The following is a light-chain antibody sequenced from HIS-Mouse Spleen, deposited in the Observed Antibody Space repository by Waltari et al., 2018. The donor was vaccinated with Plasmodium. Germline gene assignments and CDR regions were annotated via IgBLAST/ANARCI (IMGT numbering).Light chain of an antibody. J-gene: IGKJ3*01. CDR3: QQYNNWSFT. CDR2: GAS. V-gene: IGKV3-15*01. Sequence: EIVMTQSPATLSVSPGERATLSCRASQSVSSNLAWDQQKPGQAPRLLIYGASTRATGIPARFSGSGSGTEFTLTISGLQSEDFAVYYCQQYNNWSFTFGPGTKVDIK. CDR1: QSVSSN.